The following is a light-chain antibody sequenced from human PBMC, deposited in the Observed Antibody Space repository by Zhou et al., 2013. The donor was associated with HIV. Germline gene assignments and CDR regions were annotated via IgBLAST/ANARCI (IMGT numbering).Light chain of an antibody. J-gene: IGKJ1*01. CDR2: QAS. V-gene: IGKV1-5*03. CDR3: QQFNSYPWT. Sequence: DIQMTQSPSTLSASVGDRVTITCRASQSISSWLAWYQQKPGKAPKLLIYQASKLESGVPSRFSGRGVGSGFTLTISSLQPDDFATYYCQQFNSYPWTFGQGTKVEVK. CDR1: QSISSW.